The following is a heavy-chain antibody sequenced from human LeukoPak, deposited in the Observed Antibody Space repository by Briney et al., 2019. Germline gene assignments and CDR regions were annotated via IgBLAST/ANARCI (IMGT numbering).Heavy chain of an antibody. D-gene: IGHD1-14*01. Sequence: GGSLRLSCAASGFTFNNYAMNWVRQAPGKGLEWVSSISGSGGNTYYADSVKGRFTISRDNSKNTLYLQMNSLRAEDTAVYYCAKPARTDAFDIWGQGTMITISS. CDR1: GFTFNNYA. V-gene: IGHV3-23*01. CDR2: ISGSGGNT. J-gene: IGHJ3*02. CDR3: AKPARTDAFDI.